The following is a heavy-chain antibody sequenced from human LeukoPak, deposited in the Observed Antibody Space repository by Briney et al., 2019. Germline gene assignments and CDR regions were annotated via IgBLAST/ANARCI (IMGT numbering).Heavy chain of an antibody. Sequence: ASVKVSCKASGYTFTSYGISWVRQAPGQGLEWMGWMNPNSGNTGYAQKFQGRVTITRNTSISTAYMELSSLRSEDTAVYYCARTAIAAAGTTYYYYYMDVWGKGTTVTVSS. CDR3: ARTAIAAAGTTYYYYYMDV. CDR1: GYTFTSYG. D-gene: IGHD6-13*01. CDR2: MNPNSGNT. V-gene: IGHV1-8*03. J-gene: IGHJ6*03.